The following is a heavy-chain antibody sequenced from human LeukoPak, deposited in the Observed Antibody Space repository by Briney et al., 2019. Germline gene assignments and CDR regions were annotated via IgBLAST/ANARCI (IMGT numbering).Heavy chain of an antibody. CDR2: IIPILGIA. D-gene: IGHD5-24*01. Sequence: ASVKVSFTASGGTFSSYAISWVRQAPGQGLEWMGRIIPILGIANYAQKFQGRVTITADKSTSTAYMELSSLRSEDTAVYYCARDSGMATIYFDYWGQGTLVTVSS. J-gene: IGHJ4*02. CDR3: ARDSGMATIYFDY. CDR1: GGTFSSYA. V-gene: IGHV1-69*04.